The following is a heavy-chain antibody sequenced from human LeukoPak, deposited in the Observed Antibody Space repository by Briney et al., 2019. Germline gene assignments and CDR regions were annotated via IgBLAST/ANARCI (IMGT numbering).Heavy chain of an antibody. D-gene: IGHD3-3*01. J-gene: IGHJ4*02. CDR3: ARGSDFWSGYSFDY. V-gene: IGHV4-59*01. CDR1: GGSISTYY. CDR2: IYYSGST. Sequence: SETLSLTCTVSGGSISTYYWSRIRQPPGKGLEWIGYIYYSGSTDYNPSLKSRLTISIDTSKNQFSLKLSSVTAADTAVYYCARGSDFWSGYSFDYWGQGTLVTVSS.